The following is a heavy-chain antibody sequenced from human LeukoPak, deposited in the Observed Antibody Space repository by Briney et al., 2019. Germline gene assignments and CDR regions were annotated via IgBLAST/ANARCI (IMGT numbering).Heavy chain of an antibody. J-gene: IGHJ4*02. CDR2: LNPNSGGT. CDR1: GYTFTGYY. CDR3: ARGYCSGGSCYSVFDY. V-gene: IGHV1-2*04. D-gene: IGHD2-15*01. Sequence: GASVKVSCKASGYTFTGYYMHWVRQAPGQGLEWMGWLNPNSGGTNYAQKFQGWVTMTRDTSISTAYMEPSRLRSDDTAVYYCARGYCSGGSCYSVFDYWGQGTLVTVSS.